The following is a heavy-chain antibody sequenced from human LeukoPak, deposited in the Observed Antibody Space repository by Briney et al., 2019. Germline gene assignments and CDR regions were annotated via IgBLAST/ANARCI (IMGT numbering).Heavy chain of an antibody. CDR2: ISSSGSGGNT. CDR3: AKDSRAGFWSGYFYFDY. J-gene: IGHJ4*02. CDR1: GVTLSSYA. V-gene: IGHV3-23*01. Sequence: GGSLRLSCTASGVTLSSYAMSWARQAPGKGLEWVSGISSSGSGGNTYYADSVKGRFTISRDNSKNTLYLQMNSLRAEDTAVYYCAKDSRAGFWSGYFYFDYWGQGTLVTVSS. D-gene: IGHD3-3*01.